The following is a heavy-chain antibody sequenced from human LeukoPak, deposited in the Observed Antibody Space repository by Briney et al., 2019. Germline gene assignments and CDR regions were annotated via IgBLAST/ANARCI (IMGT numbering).Heavy chain of an antibody. CDR1: GGSFSGYY. Sequence: RPSETLSLTCAVYGGSFSGYYWTWIRQPPGKGLGWIGEINHSGSTTYKPSLKSRVTISVDTSRNHFSLRLTSVTAADTAVYYCARGPCSTSCHRSWYFDYWGQGTLVTVSS. CDR2: INHSGST. V-gene: IGHV4-34*01. CDR3: ARGPCSTSCHRSWYFDY. D-gene: IGHD2-2*01. J-gene: IGHJ4*02.